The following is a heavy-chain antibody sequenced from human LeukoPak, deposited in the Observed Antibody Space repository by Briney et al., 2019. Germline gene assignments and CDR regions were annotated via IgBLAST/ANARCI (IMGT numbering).Heavy chain of an antibody. CDR3: TRVFVGDEYSSSGY. V-gene: IGHV3-74*01. CDR2: INSDESST. Sequence: GGSLILSCAASGFTFSRYYMHWVRQAPGKGLVWVSRINSDESSTTYADSVKGRFTISRDNAKNTLYLQMNSLKVEDTAVYYCTRVFVGDEYSSSGYWGQGTLVTVSS. J-gene: IGHJ4*02. CDR1: GFTFSRYY. D-gene: IGHD6-13*01.